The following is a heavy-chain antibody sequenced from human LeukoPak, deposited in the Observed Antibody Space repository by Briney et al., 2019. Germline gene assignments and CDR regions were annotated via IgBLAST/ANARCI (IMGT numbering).Heavy chain of an antibody. CDR1: GGTFSSYA. D-gene: IGHD1-7*01. J-gene: IGHJ4*02. Sequence: ASVKVSCKASGGTFSSYAISWVRQAPGQGLEWMGGIIPIFGTANYAQKFQGRVTITTDESTSTAYVELSSLRSEDTAVYYCARAPDRTTIAPLDYWGQGTLVTVSS. V-gene: IGHV1-69*05. CDR3: ARAPDRTTIAPLDY. CDR2: IIPIFGTA.